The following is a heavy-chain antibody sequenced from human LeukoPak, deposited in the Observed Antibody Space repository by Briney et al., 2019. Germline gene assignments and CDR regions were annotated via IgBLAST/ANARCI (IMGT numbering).Heavy chain of an antibody. CDR2: IKQDGSEK. V-gene: IGHV3-7*01. J-gene: IGHJ4*02. CDR3: ARATVLGYCSGGSCLYFDY. Sequence: GGSLRLSCAASGFTFSSYWMSWVRQAPGKGLGWVANIKQDGSEKYYVDSVKGRFTISRDNAKNSLYLQMNSLRAEDTAVYYCARATVLGYCSGGSCLYFDYWGQGTLVTVSS. CDR1: GFTFSSYW. D-gene: IGHD2-15*01.